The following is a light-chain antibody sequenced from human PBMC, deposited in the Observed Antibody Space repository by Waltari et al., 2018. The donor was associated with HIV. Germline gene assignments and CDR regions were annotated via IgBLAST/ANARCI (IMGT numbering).Light chain of an antibody. J-gene: IGKJ2*03. CDR1: KTVLYYSNNRYY. CDR3: QQYYTTPQS. CDR2: WAS. V-gene: IGKV4-1*01. Sequence: DIVLTQSPDSMAVSLGERATVNCTSSKTVLYYSNNRYYLAWYQLRPGQPPQLLIYWASTRQSGVPDRFSGSGSGTHFTLTISGLQAEDVAIYYCQQYYTTPQSFGQGTRLEI.